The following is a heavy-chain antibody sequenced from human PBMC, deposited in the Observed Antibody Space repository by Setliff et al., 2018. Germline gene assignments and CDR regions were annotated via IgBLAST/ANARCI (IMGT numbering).Heavy chain of an antibody. Sequence: SETLSLTCTVSGASITNINYYWGLIRQPPGKGLEWIGSIFYSGRTFYNPSLKSRVTISVDTSKNQFSLTLSSVTAAVTAVYYCARLPNYVWGSPVDYWGQGTLVTVSS. CDR3: ARLPNYVWGSPVDY. CDR2: IFYSGRT. CDR1: GASITNINYY. D-gene: IGHD3-16*01. J-gene: IGHJ4*02. V-gene: IGHV4-39*01.